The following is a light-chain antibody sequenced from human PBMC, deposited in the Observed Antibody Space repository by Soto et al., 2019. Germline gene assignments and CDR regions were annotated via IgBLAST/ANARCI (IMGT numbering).Light chain of an antibody. CDR2: GSS. Sequence: EIVLTPSPGTLSLSPVERATLSCRASQSVSSGYLAWYQQKPGQAPRLLIYGSSSRATGTPDRFSGSGSGTDFTLTVSRLEPEDFAVYHCQQYGSSPTTFGQGTKVDIK. J-gene: IGKJ1*01. V-gene: IGKV3-20*01. CDR3: QQYGSSPTT. CDR1: QSVSSGY.